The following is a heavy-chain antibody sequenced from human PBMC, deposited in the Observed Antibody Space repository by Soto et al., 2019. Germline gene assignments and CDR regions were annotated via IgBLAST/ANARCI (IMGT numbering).Heavy chain of an antibody. J-gene: IGHJ3*02. CDR3: ARGAPASLRYFDWSPTYAFDI. CDR1: GFTFSSYA. D-gene: IGHD3-9*01. V-gene: IGHV3-64*01. CDR2: ISSNGGST. Sequence: TGGSLRLSCAASGFTFSSYAMHWVRQAPGKGLEYVSAISSNGGSTYYANSVKGRFTISRDNSKNALYLQMGSLRAEDMAVYYCARGAPASLRYFDWSPTYAFDIWGQGTMVTVSS.